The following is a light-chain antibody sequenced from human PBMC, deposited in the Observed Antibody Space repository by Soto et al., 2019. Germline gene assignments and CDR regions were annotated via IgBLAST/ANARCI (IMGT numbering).Light chain of an antibody. V-gene: IGKV3-15*01. J-gene: IGKJ5*01. CDR2: AAS. CDR3: QQYDQWPIT. CDR1: QSISRN. Sequence: EIVMTQSPATLSVSPGERATLSCRASQSISRNLAWYQQKPGQAPRLLIYAASTRATGLPARFSGSGSGTEFTLTISSLQSEDFAVYYCQQYDQWPITFGQGTRLEI.